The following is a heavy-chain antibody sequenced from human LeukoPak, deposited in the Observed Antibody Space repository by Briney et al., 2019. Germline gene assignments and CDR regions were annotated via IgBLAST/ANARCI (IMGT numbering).Heavy chain of an antibody. CDR1: GGTFSSYA. Sequence: ASVKVSCKASGGTFSSYAINWVRQATGQGLEWMGWMNPNNGNTGYAQKFQGRVIMTRNTSISTAYMELSSLRSEDTAVYYCARLASSGYFDWLFGTNRYYYYYMDVWGKGTTVTISS. J-gene: IGHJ6*03. CDR2: MNPNNGNT. D-gene: IGHD3-9*01. CDR3: ARLASSGYFDWLFGTNRYYYYYMDV. V-gene: IGHV1-8*02.